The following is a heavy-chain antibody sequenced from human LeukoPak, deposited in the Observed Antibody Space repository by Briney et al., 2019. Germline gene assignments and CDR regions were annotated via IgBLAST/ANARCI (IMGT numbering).Heavy chain of an antibody. CDR3: ARQSRENSHCSSTSCLSFDY. J-gene: IGHJ4*02. V-gene: IGHV3-21*01. CDR2: ISSSSSYI. Sequence: GGSLRLSCAASGFTFSSYGMHWVRQAPGKGLEWVSSISSSSSYIYYADSVKGRFTISRDNAKNSLCLQMNSLRAEDTAVYYCARQSRENSHCSSTSCLSFDYWGQGTLVTVSS. D-gene: IGHD2-2*01. CDR1: GFTFSSYG.